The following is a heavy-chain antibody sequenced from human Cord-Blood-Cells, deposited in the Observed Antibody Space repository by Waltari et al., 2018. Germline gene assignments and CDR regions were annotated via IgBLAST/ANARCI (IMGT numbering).Heavy chain of an antibody. J-gene: IGHJ3*02. Sequence: QVQLVQSGAEVKKPGASVKVSCKASGYTFTSYGISWVRQAPGQGLEWMGWISAYKGSTNDAQKLQGRGTMTTDTATGTACMELRSLRSDDTAVYYCARGPAVVPAASHAFDIWGQGTMVTVSS. V-gene: IGHV1-18*01. CDR3: ARGPAVVPAASHAFDI. D-gene: IGHD2-2*01. CDR2: ISAYKGST. CDR1: GYTFTSYG.